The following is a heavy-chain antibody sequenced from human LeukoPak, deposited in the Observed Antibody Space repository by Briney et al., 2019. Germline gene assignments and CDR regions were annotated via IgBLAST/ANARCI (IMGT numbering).Heavy chain of an antibody. Sequence: ASVKVSCKASGYTFTSYYMHWVRQAPGQGLEWMGLINPNRGSTGYAQKFQGRVTMTRDMSTSTDYMELSSLRSEDTAIYYCARDNSVGDNAWWFDPWGQGTLVTVSS. J-gene: IGHJ5*02. D-gene: IGHD1-26*01. CDR2: INPNRGST. CDR3: ARDNSVGDNAWWFDP. V-gene: IGHV1-46*01. CDR1: GYTFTSYY.